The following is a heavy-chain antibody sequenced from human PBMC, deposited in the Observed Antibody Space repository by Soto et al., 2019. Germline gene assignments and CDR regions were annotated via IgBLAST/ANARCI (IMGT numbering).Heavy chain of an antibody. CDR2: IIPIVGIA. J-gene: IGHJ4*02. CDR1: GGTFSSYT. D-gene: IGHD5-12*01. V-gene: IGHV1-69*08. Sequence: QVQLVQSGAEVKKPGSSVKVSCKASGGTFSSYTISWVRQAPGQGLEWMGRIIPIVGIANYAQKFQGRVTIPADKSTSTACMELSSLRSEDTAVYYCARDSGYDPGLDYWGQGTLVTVSS. CDR3: ARDSGYDPGLDY.